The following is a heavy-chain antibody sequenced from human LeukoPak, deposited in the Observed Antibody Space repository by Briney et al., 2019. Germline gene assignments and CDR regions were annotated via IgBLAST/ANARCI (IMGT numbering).Heavy chain of an antibody. CDR2: IKEDGSEK. CDR1: GFTFRSYW. V-gene: IGHV3-7*04. Sequence: GGSLRLSCAASGFTFRSYWISWVRQAPGKGLEWVANIKEDGSEKYYVDSVKGRFTISRDNARNPLYLQMNSLRAEDTAVYYCARGKYYYDSSGYSIFDYWGQGTLVTVSS. D-gene: IGHD3-22*01. J-gene: IGHJ4*02. CDR3: ARGKYYYDSSGYSIFDY.